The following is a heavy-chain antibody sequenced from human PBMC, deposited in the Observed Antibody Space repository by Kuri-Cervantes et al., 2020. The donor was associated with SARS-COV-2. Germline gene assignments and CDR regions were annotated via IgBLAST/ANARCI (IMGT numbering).Heavy chain of an antibody. Sequence: SETLSPTCTVSGGSISSYYWSWIRQPPGKGLEWIGYIYYSGSTNYNPSLKSRVTISVDTSKNQFSLKLSSVTAADTAVYYCARVYYDSSGYYEVRYFDYWGQGTLVTVSS. CDR3: ARVYYDSSGYYEVRYFDY. V-gene: IGHV4-59*01. D-gene: IGHD3-22*01. CDR2: IYYSGST. J-gene: IGHJ4*02. CDR1: GGSISSYY.